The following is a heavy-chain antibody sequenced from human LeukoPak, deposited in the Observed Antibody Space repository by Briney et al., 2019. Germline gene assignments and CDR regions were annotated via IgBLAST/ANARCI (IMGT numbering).Heavy chain of an antibody. CDR1: GFAFNSYT. J-gene: IGHJ4*02. V-gene: IGHV3-30*04. D-gene: IGHD4-17*01. CDR2: ISYGGSNI. Sequence: PGGSLRLSCAASGFAFNSYTMHWVRQAPGKGLEWVSFISYGGSNIHFADSVKGRFTISRDDSKNTLYLLMNSLRPDDTAVYYCARDPPDYGDPMYSFDYWGQGTLVTVSS. CDR3: ARDPPDYGDPMYSFDY.